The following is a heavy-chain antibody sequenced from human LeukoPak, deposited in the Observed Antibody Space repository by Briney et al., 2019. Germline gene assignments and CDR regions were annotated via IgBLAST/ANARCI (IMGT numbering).Heavy chain of an antibody. Sequence: GGSLRLSCAASGFTFEDYGMSWVRQVPGKGLEWVSGIYWNGASTDYADSVKGRFTTSRDNAMNSLSLQMSSLRAKDTAFYYCARDLGSGRSCYPLNWGQGTLVTVSS. D-gene: IGHD2-15*01. CDR2: IYWNGAST. V-gene: IGHV3-20*04. CDR3: ARDLGSGRSCYPLN. J-gene: IGHJ4*02. CDR1: GFTFEDYG.